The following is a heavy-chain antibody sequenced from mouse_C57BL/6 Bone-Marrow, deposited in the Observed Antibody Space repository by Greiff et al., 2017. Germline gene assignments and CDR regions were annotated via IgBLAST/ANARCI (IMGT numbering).Heavy chain of an antibody. J-gene: IGHJ3*01. CDR3: ARGGFAY. V-gene: IGHV1-50*01. Sequence: VQLQQPGAELVKPGASVKLSCKASGYTFTSYWMQWVKQRPGPGLEWIGGIDPSDSFTNYHQKFQGKATLTVDTSSSTAYMQLSSLTSEDSAVYYCARGGFAYWGQGTLVTVSA. CDR2: IDPSDSFT. CDR1: GYTFTSYW.